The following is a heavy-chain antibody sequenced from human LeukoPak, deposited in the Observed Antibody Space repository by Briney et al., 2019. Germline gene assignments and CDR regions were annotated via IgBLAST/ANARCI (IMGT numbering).Heavy chain of an antibody. CDR1: GFTFSSYA. Sequence: GGSLRLSCAASGFTFSSYAMSWVRQAPGKGLEWVSAISGSGGSTYYADSVKGRFTISRDNSKNTLYLQMNSLRAEDTAVYYCAKDRGYCSGGSCYSRGVFDYWGQGTLVTVSS. CDR2: ISGSGGST. J-gene: IGHJ4*02. CDR3: AKDRGYCSGGSCYSRGVFDY. V-gene: IGHV3-23*01. D-gene: IGHD2-15*01.